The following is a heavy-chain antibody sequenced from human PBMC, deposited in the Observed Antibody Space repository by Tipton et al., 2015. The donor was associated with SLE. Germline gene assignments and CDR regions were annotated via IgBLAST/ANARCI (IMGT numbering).Heavy chain of an antibody. J-gene: IGHJ4*02. CDR1: GGSISSGSYY. D-gene: IGHD5-12*01. CDR2: IFYSGST. CDR3: ARQVASFDY. Sequence: TLSLTCNVSGGSISSGSYYWGWIRQPPGKGLEWIGSIFYSGSTSYNPSLQSRVTISVATTKNQFSLKLNSVTASDTAVYYCARQVASFDYWGQGTLVTVSS. V-gene: IGHV4-39*01.